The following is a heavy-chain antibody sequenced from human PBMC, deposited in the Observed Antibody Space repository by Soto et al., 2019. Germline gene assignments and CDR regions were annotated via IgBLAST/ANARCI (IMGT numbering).Heavy chain of an antibody. Sequence: GGSLRLSCAASGFAFSSYGMHWVRQAPGKGLEWVAVISYDGSNKYYADSVKGRFTISRDNSKNTLYLQMNSLRAEDTAVYYCAKDRRYSGSYYEYEFDPWGQGTLVTVSS. CDR1: GFAFSSYG. D-gene: IGHD1-26*01. CDR2: ISYDGSNK. J-gene: IGHJ5*02. CDR3: AKDRRYSGSYYEYEFDP. V-gene: IGHV3-30*18.